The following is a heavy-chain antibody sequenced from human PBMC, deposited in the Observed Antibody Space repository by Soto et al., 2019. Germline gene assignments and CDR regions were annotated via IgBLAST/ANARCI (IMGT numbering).Heavy chain of an antibody. CDR3: ARSITPGFPYSFDY. CDR2: ISSSGSTI. D-gene: IGHD3-3*01. Sequence: LRLSCAASGFTFSSYEMNWVRQAPGKGLEWVSYISSSGSTIYYADSVKGRFTISRDNAKNSLYLQMNSLRAEDTAVYYCARSITPGFPYSFDYWGQGTLVTVSS. CDR1: GFTFSSYE. J-gene: IGHJ4*02. V-gene: IGHV3-48*03.